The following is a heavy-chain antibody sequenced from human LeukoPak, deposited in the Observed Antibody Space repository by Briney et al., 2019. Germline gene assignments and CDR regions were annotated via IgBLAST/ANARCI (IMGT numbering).Heavy chain of an antibody. D-gene: IGHD3-16*01. CDR3: ATIRRGYLFGYFDF. J-gene: IGHJ4*02. Sequence: APETLSLTCTLPGDSLTTHYWSWIREPPRKGLGRIAYLRDSVTTKDTPSLKSRVTLSADTSKNQYFLRLTYVTAADTAVYYCATIRRGYLFGYFDFWGQGIMVTVSS. CDR1: GDSLTTHY. V-gene: IGHV4-59*11. CDR2: LRDSVTT.